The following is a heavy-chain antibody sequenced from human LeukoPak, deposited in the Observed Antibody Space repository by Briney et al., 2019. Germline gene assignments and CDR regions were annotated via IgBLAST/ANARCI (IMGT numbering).Heavy chain of an antibody. CDR3: ARGSTTDHDAFDI. J-gene: IGHJ3*02. D-gene: IGHD1-1*01. CDR2: IIPIFGTA. CDR1: GGTFSSYA. Sequence: SVKVSCKASGGTFSSYAISWVRQAPGQGLEWMGGIIPIFGTANYAQKFQGRVTITTDESTSTAYMELSSLRSEDTVVYYCARGSTTDHDAFDIWGQGTMVTVSS. V-gene: IGHV1-69*05.